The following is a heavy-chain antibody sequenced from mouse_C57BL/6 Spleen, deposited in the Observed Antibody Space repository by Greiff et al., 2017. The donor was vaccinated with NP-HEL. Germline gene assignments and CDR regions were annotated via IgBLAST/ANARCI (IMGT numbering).Heavy chain of an antibody. CDR3: ARYYYSNYGAMDY. Sequence: VQLQQPGAELVKPGASVKMSCKASGYTFTSYWITWVKQRPGQGLEWIGDIYPGSGSTNYNEKFKSKATLTVDTSSSTAYMQLSSLTSEDSAVYYCARYYYSNYGAMDYWGQGTSVTVSS. CDR1: GYTFTSYW. CDR2: IYPGSGST. J-gene: IGHJ4*01. D-gene: IGHD2-5*01. V-gene: IGHV1-55*01.